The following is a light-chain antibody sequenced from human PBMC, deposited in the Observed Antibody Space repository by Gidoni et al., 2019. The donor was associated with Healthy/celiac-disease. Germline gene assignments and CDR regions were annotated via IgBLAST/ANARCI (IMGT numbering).Light chain of an antibody. CDR3: QSYDSRLSGYV. CDR2: GDT. V-gene: IGLV1-40*01. J-gene: IGLJ1*01. CDR1: SSNIGAGYG. Sequence: QPVLPQPPSVSGAPGQRVTISCTGSSSNIGAGYGVHWYQQVPGTAPKLLIYGDTNRPSGVPDRFSGSRSGTSASLAITGLQAEDEADYYCQSYDSRLSGYVFGTGTKVTVL.